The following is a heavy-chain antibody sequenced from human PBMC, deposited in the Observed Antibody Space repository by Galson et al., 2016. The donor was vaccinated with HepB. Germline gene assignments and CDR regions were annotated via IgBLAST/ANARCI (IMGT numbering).Heavy chain of an antibody. CDR2: VFSSGST. V-gene: IGHV4-39*07. Sequence: SETLSLTCTVSGGSIISNSYYWGWVRQPPGKGLEWIGNVFSSGSTKYNVSLMSRATISVDTSKNQISLKLTSVIAADTALYYCARILVSGYPYWYFDLWARGTLVTVSS. J-gene: IGHJ2*01. D-gene: IGHD3-3*01. CDR1: GGSIISNSYY. CDR3: ARILVSGYPYWYFDL.